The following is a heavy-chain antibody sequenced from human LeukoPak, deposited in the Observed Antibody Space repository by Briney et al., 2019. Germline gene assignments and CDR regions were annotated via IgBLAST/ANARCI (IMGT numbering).Heavy chain of an antibody. CDR3: ARDLAAWDV. J-gene: IGHJ6*04. CDR2: INPDGSEK. Sequence: GRSLRLSCAASGLTFSNYWMSWVRQAPGKGLEWVANINPDGSEKSSVDSVTGRFTISRDNAETTMFLQMNSLRAEDSAIYYCARDLAAWDVWGKGTTVTVSS. CDR1: GLTFSNYW. V-gene: IGHV3-7*01.